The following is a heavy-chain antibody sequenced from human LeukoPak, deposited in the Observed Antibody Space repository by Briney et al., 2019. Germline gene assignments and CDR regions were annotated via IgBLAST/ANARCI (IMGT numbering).Heavy chain of an antibody. Sequence: GESLRISCKGSGYSFTSYWISWVRPMPGKGLEWMGRIDPSDSYTNYSPSFQGHVTISADKSISTAYLQWSSLKASDTAMYYCARGVWVAAAANWFDPWGQGTLVTVSS. D-gene: IGHD6-13*01. V-gene: IGHV5-10-1*01. CDR1: GYSFTSYW. J-gene: IGHJ5*02. CDR3: ARGVWVAAAANWFDP. CDR2: IDPSDSYT.